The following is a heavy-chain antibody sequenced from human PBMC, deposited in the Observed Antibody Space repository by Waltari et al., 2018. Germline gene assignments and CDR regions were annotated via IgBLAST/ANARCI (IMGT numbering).Heavy chain of an antibody. V-gene: IGHV3-20*04. Sequence: EVQLAESGGAVVRPGGSLRLTCVASGFKLNDYGMSWVRRVPGKGLEWVSGITWNGGIISYSDSVKGRFTITRDNDKNSLSLQMTSLRVEDTALYYCARYLNWGLPRFDNWGQGTQVTVSS. CDR3: ARYLNWGLPRFDN. D-gene: IGHD3-16*01. CDR2: ITWNGGII. J-gene: IGHJ4*02. CDR1: GFKLNDYG.